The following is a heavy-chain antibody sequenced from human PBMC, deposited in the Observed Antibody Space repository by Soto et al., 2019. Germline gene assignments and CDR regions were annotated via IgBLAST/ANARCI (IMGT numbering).Heavy chain of an antibody. D-gene: IGHD4-4*01. CDR3: ARDRYSNYANWFDP. Sequence: GASVKVACKASGYTFTSYGISCVRQAPGQGLEWMGWISAYNGNTNYAQKLQGRVTMTTDTSTSTAYMELRSLRSDDTAVYYCARDRYSNYANWFDPWGQGTLVTVSS. CDR2: ISAYNGNT. CDR1: GYTFTSYG. J-gene: IGHJ5*02. V-gene: IGHV1-18*01.